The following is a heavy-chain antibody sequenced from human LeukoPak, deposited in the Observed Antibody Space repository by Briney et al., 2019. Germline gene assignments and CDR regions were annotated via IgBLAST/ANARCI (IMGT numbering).Heavy chain of an antibody. CDR3: ARDSGSGGPTDY. V-gene: IGHV1-2*02. CDR1: GYTFTGYY. J-gene: IGHJ4*02. CDR2: INPNSGGT. Sequence: ASVKVSCKASGYTFTGYYMHWVRQAPGQGLEWMGWINPNSGGTNYAQKFQGRVTMTRDTSTSTAYMELSRLRSDDTAVYYCARDSGSGGPTDYWGQGTLVTVSS. D-gene: IGHD3-10*01.